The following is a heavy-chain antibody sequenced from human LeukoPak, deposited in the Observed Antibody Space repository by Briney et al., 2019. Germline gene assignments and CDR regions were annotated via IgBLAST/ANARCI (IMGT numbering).Heavy chain of an antibody. CDR2: IYNSGRT. V-gene: IGHV4-59*01. D-gene: IGHD5/OR15-5a*01. CDR3: ARETSQKCAHYLDV. CDR1: SGSISSYY. J-gene: IGHJ6*03. Sequence: SETLSLTCTVSSGSISSYYWGWLRQPPGEGLGWVGYIYNSGRTNYNTSLKRRVTISVDTSKNQFSLKLGSVTAADTAVYSCARETSQKCAHYLDVWGKGTTVTISS.